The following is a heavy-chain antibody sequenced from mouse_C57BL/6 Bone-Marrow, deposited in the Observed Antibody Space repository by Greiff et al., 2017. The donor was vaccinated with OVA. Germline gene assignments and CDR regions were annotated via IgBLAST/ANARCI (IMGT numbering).Heavy chain of an antibody. Sequence: VQLKQSGPGLVKPSQSLSLTCSVTGYSITSGYYWNWIRQFPGNKLEWMGYISYDGSNNYNPSLKNRISITRDTSKNQFFLKLNSVTTEDTATYYCARGPYYYGMDYWGQGTSVTVSS. V-gene: IGHV3-6*01. CDR2: ISYDGSN. CDR1: GYSITSGYY. J-gene: IGHJ4*01. CDR3: ARGPYYYGMDY.